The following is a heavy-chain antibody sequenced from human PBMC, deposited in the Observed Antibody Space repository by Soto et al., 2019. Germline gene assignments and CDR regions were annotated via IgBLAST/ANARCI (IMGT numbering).Heavy chain of an antibody. Sequence: QITLKESGPTLVKPTQTLTLTCTFSGFSLSTSGVGVGWIRQPPGKALEWLALIYWDDDKRYSPSLKSRLTITKDPSKNQVVLTMTNMDPVDTATYYCALSLRYFDCENWFDPWGQGTLVTVSS. V-gene: IGHV2-5*02. J-gene: IGHJ5*02. D-gene: IGHD3-9*01. CDR3: ALSLRYFDCENWFDP. CDR1: GFSLSTSGVG. CDR2: IYWDDDK.